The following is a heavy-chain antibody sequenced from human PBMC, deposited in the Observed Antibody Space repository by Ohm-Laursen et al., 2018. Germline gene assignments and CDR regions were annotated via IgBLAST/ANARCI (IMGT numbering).Heavy chain of an antibody. Sequence: GSLRLSCTASGFTFSDYYISWIRQAPGKGLEWVSYISSSGSTIYYADSVKGRFTISRDNAKNSLYLQMNSLRAEDTAVYYCARARPPTYYYGMDVWGQGTTVTVSS. D-gene: IGHD6-6*01. J-gene: IGHJ6*02. CDR2: ISSSGSTI. CDR1: GFTFSDYY. CDR3: ARARPPTYYYGMDV. V-gene: IGHV3-11*01.